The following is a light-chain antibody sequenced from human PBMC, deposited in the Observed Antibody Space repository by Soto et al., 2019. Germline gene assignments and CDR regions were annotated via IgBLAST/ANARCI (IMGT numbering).Light chain of an antibody. CDR3: QQSDNSPPWT. CDR2: GAS. CDR1: QSVSSSS. V-gene: IGKV3-20*01. J-gene: IGKJ1*01. Sequence: EVVLTQSPGTLSLSPGERATLSCRASQSVSSSSLAWYQQKPGQAPRLLIYGASGSATGIPDRFSGSGSGTDFSLTTSRLEQADDAVYYCQQSDNSPPWTFGQGTKVEI.